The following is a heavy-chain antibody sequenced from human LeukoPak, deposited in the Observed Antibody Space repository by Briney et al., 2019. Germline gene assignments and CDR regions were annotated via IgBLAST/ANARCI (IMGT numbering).Heavy chain of an antibody. CDR1: GFTFSNYW. Sequence: PGGSLRLSCAASGFTFSNYWMSWVRQGPGKGLEWVANIKEDGSEKYYVDSVKGRFTISRDNAKNSLYLQMNSLRAEDTAVYYCARSGPWSGYLLRWGQGTLVTVSS. V-gene: IGHV3-7*01. J-gene: IGHJ4*02. D-gene: IGHD3-3*01. CDR2: IKEDGSEK. CDR3: ARSGPWSGYLLR.